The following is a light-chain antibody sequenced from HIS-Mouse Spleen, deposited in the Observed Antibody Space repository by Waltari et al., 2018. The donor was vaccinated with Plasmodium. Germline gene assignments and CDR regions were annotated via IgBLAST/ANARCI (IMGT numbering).Light chain of an antibody. J-gene: IGLJ3*02. CDR3: MIWPSNASGV. CDR2: YYSDSDK. Sequence: QPVLTQPPSSSASPGESARLTCTLPSDINVGSYNIHWYQQKPGSPPRYLLYYYSDSDKGHGSGVPSRFSGSKDASANTGILLISGLQSEDEADYYCMIWPSNASGVFGGGTKLTVL. V-gene: IGLV5-37*01. CDR1: SDINVGSYN.